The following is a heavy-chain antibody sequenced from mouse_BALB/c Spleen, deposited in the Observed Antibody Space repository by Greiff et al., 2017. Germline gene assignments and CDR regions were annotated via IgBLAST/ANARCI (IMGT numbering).Heavy chain of an antibody. V-gene: IGHV5-12-1*01. D-gene: IGHD2-3*01. CDR1: GFAFSSYD. Sequence: EVQLVESGGGLVKPGGSLKLSCAASGFAFSSYDMSWVRQTPEKRLEWVAYISSGGGSTYYPDTVKGRFTISRDNAKNTLYLQMSSLKSEDTAMYYCARRDGYTYAMDYWGQGTSVTVSS. CDR3: ARRDGYTYAMDY. CDR2: ISSGGGST. J-gene: IGHJ4*01.